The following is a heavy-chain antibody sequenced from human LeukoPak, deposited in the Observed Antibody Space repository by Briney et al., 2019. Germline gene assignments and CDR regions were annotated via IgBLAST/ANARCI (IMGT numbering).Heavy chain of an antibody. CDR3: ARGVGGSRFYYYYMDV. V-gene: IGHV3-20*01. D-gene: IGHD2-15*01. Sequence: GGSLRLSCAASGFTFDDYGMSWVRQAPGKGLEWVSGINWNGGSTGYADSVKGRFTISRDNAKNSLYLQMNSLRAEDTALYHCARGVGGSRFYYYYMDVWGKGTTVTVSS. CDR1: GFTFDDYG. CDR2: INWNGGST. J-gene: IGHJ6*03.